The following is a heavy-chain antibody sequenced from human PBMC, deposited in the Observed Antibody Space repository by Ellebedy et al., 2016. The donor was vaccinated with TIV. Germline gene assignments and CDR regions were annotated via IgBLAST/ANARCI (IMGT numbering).Heavy chain of an antibody. CDR2: IIPIFGTA. CDR3: AISFGVVIHNWFNP. D-gene: IGHD3-3*01. CDR1: GYTFTSYA. J-gene: IGHJ5*02. V-gene: IGHV1-69*13. Sequence: SVKVSCXASGYTFTSYAISWVRQAPGQGLEWMGGIIPIFGTANYAQKFQGRVTITADESTSTAYMELSSLRSEDTAVYYCAISFGVVIHNWFNPWGQGTLVTVSS.